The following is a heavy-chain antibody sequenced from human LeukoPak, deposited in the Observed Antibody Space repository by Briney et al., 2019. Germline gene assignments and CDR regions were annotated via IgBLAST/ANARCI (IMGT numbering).Heavy chain of an antibody. CDR1: GGSVSSGSYY. V-gene: IGHV4-61*01. Sequence: PSETLSLTCTVSGGSVSSGSYYWSWIRQPPGKGLEWIGYIYYSGTTSYNPSLKGRVTISVDTSKNQFSLKLSSVTAADTAVYYCARDSGSGWYNYWGQGTLVTVSS. CDR2: IYYSGTT. D-gene: IGHD6-19*01. CDR3: ARDSGSGWYNY. J-gene: IGHJ4*02.